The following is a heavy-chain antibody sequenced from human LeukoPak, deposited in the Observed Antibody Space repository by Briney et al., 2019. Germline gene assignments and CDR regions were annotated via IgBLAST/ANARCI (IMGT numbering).Heavy chain of an antibody. V-gene: IGHV3-7*01. CDR3: AWYGVTHGLDV. D-gene: IGHD3-10*01. CDR1: GFSLSNYW. J-gene: IGHJ6*02. CDR2: INQDGSDK. Sequence: GGSLRLSCAASGFSLSNYWMSWVRQAPGKGLEWVANINQDGSDKYYVDSVMGRFTISKDNAKNSVYLQMDSLRPEDTAIYYCAWYGVTHGLDVWGQGTTVTVSS.